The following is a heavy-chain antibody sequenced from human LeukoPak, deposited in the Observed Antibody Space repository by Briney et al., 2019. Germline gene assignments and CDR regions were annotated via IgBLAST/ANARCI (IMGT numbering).Heavy chain of an antibody. CDR3: ARQTGSGLFILP. D-gene: IGHD3/OR15-3a*01. V-gene: IGHV4-39*01. CDR1: GVSISSSNSY. J-gene: IGHJ4*02. CDR2: IYYSGNT. Sequence: PSETLSLTCTVSGVSISSSNSYWGWSRQPPGKGLDWIGSIYYSGNTYYNASLKSQVSMSIDTAKNQFALRLTSVTAADTAVYYCARQTGSGLFILPGGQGTLVTVSS.